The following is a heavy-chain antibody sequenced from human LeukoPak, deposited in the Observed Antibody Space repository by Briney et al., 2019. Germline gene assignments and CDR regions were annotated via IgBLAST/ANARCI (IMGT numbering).Heavy chain of an antibody. D-gene: IGHD2-15*01. J-gene: IGHJ3*02. CDR3: ARAGVVVASDAFDI. V-gene: IGHV3-7*01. CDR1: GFTFSSYE. CDR2: IKQDGSEK. Sequence: PGGSLRLSCAASGFTFSSYEMNWVRQAPGKGLEWVANIKQDGSEKYYVDSVKGRFTISRDNAKNSLYLQMNSLRAEDTAVYYCARAGVVVASDAFDIWGQGTMVTVSS.